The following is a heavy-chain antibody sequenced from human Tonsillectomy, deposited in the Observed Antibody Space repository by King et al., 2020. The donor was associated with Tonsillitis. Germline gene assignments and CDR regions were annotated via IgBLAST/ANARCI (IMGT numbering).Heavy chain of an antibody. CDR1: GFTFGDYG. CDR3: ARVGSGSFIPKYYFDY. Sequence: VQLVESGGGVVRPGGSLRLYCEASGFTFGDYGMSWVRQAPGKGLEWVSGIYWNGSSTGYADSVKGRFTVSRDNAKNSLYLQMNRLRAEDTAFYYCARVGSGSFIPKYYFDYWGQGALVTVSS. V-gene: IGHV3-20*04. D-gene: IGHD3-10*01. CDR2: IYWNGSST. J-gene: IGHJ4*02.